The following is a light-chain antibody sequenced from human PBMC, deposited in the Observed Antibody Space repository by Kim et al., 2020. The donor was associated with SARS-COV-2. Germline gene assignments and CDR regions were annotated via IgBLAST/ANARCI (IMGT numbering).Light chain of an antibody. CDR1: QSVSSN. V-gene: IGKV3-15*01. CDR2: DAS. Sequence: SQGERATLSCRASQSVSSNLAWYQQKPGQAPRLLIYDASTRATGIPARFSGSGSGTQFTLTISSLQSEDFAVYYCHQYNNWPLTFGGGTKVDIK. CDR3: HQYNNWPLT. J-gene: IGKJ4*01.